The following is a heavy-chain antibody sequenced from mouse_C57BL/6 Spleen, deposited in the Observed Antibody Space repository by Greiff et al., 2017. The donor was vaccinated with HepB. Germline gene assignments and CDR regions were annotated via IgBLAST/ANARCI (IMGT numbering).Heavy chain of an antibody. Sequence: LQESGPGLVKPSQSLSLTCSVTGYSITSGYYWNWIRQFPGNKLEWMGYISYDGSNNYNPSLKNRISITRDTSKNQFFLKLNSVTTEDTATYYWARGNYGSPLDYWGQGTTLTVSS. CDR2: ISYDGSN. J-gene: IGHJ2*01. CDR1: GYSITSGYY. D-gene: IGHD1-1*01. V-gene: IGHV3-6*01. CDR3: ARGNYGSPLDY.